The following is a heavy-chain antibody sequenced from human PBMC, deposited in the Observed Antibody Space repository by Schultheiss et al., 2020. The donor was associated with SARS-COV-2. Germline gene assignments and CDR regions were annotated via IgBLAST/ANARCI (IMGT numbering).Heavy chain of an antibody. J-gene: IGHJ4*02. D-gene: IGHD1-7*01. Sequence: GESLKISCKASGYTFTTNGISWVRQAPGQGLEWMGWINPDNDDTKYAQNLQGRVTMTTDTSTSTVYMELRSLGSDDTAVYYCARDVDWNLNYWGQGTLVTVSS. V-gene: IGHV1-18*04. CDR1: GYTFTTNG. CDR2: INPDNDDT. CDR3: ARDVDWNLNY.